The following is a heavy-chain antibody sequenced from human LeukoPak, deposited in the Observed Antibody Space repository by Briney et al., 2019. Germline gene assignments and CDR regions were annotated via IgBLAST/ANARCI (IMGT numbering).Heavy chain of an antibody. V-gene: IGHV1-8*01. Sequence: ASVKVSCKASGYTFTSHDINWVRQATGQGLEWMGWMNPNSGNAGYAQKFQGRVAMTRDTSISTAYMELSSLRSEDTAVYYCARAGYSSSDFDYWGQGTLVTVSS. CDR1: GYTFTSHD. CDR3: ARAGYSSSDFDY. D-gene: IGHD6-13*01. CDR2: MNPNSGNA. J-gene: IGHJ4*02.